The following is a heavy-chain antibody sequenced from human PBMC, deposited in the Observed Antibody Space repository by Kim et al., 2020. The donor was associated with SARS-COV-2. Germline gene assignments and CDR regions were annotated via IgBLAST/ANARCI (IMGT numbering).Heavy chain of an antibody. Sequence: GGSLRLSCAASGFTFSSYAMSWVRQAPGKGLEWVSSISGSGGGTYYADSVKGRFTVSRDNSKNTVYLQLNSLRAEDTAIYYCAKQAIRDGYNYWYFAYWG. CDR2: ISGSGGGT. CDR1: GFTFSSYA. J-gene: IGHJ4*01. V-gene: IGHV3-23*01. D-gene: IGHD5-12*01. CDR3: AKQAIRDGYNYWYFAY.